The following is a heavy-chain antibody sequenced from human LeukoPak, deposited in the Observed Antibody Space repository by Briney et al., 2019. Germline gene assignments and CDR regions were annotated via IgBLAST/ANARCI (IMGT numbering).Heavy chain of an antibody. D-gene: IGHD6-25*01. Sequence: SVKVSCKASGGTFSSYAISWVRQAPGQGLEWVGGIIPIFGTANYAQKFQGRVTITTDESTSTAYMELCSLRSEDTAVYYCARSGVDYYFDYWGQGTLVTVSS. J-gene: IGHJ4*02. CDR1: GGTFSSYA. CDR3: ARSGVDYYFDY. CDR2: IIPIFGTA. V-gene: IGHV1-69*05.